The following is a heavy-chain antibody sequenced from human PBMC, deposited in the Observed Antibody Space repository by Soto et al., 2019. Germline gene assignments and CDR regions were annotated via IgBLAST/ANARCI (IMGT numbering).Heavy chain of an antibody. V-gene: IGHV3-30-3*01. J-gene: IGHJ5*02. CDR3: AKDLVSGGNWFDP. D-gene: IGHD2-8*01. CDR1: GFTFSSYA. Sequence: PGGSLRLSCAASGFTFSSYAMHWVRQAPGKGLEWVAVISYDGSNKYYADSVTGRFTISRDNSKNTLYLQMNSLRAEDTAVYYCAKDLVSGGNWFDPWGQGTLVTVSS. CDR2: ISYDGSNK.